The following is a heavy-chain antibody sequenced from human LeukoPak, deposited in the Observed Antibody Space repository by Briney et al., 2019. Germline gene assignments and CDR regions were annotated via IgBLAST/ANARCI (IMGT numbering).Heavy chain of an antibody. D-gene: IGHD3-22*01. CDR1: GFTFSSYS. V-gene: IGHV3-48*01. CDR3: ARDSWRGYYDSRGSLGNDY. CDR2: ISSSSSTI. Sequence: GGSLRLSCAASGFTFSSYSMNWVRQAPGKGLEWVSYISSSSSTIYYADSVKGRFTISRDNAKNSLYLQMNSLRAEDTAVYYCARDSWRGYYDSRGSLGNDYWGQGTLVTVSS. J-gene: IGHJ4*02.